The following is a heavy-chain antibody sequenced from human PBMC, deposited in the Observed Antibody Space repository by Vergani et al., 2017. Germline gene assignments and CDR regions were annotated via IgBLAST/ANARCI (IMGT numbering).Heavy chain of an antibody. CDR1: GGSISSGGYY. D-gene: IGHD2-2*01. Sequence: QVQLQESGPGLVKPSQTLSLTCTVSGGSISSGGYYWSWIRQHPGKGLEWIGYIYYSGSTYYNPSLKSRVTISVDTSKNQFSLKLSSVTAADTAVYYCARGDIVVVPAAIVPPTPWGQGTLVTVSS. J-gene: IGHJ4*02. V-gene: IGHV4-31*03. CDR2: IYYSGST. CDR3: ARGDIVVVPAAIVPPTP.